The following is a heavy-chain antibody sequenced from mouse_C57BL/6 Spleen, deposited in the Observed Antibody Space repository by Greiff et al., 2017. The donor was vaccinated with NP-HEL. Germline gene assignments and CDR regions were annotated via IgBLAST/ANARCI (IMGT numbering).Heavy chain of an antibody. Sequence: DVMSVESGGGLVKPGGSLKLSCAASGFTFSSYTMSWVRQTPEKRLEWVATISGGGGNTYYPDSVKGRFTISRDNAKNTLYLQMSSLRSEDTALYYCARQIYYGNWYFDVWGTGTTVTVSS. CDR3: ARQIYYGNWYFDV. CDR2: ISGGGGNT. J-gene: IGHJ1*03. V-gene: IGHV5-9*01. D-gene: IGHD2-1*01. CDR1: GFTFSSYT.